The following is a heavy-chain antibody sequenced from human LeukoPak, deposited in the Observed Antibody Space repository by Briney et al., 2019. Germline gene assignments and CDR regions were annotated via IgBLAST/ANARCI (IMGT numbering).Heavy chain of an antibody. J-gene: IGHJ5*02. D-gene: IGHD3-10*01. V-gene: IGHV4-59*12. CDR3: ARDLAMVRGVINWFDP. CDR2: IYYSGST. CDR1: GGSISSYY. Sequence: SETLSLTCTVSGGSISSYYWSWIRQPPGKGLEWIGYIYYSGSTNYNPSLKSRVTISVDTSKNQFSLKLSSVTAADTAVYYCARDLAMVRGVINWFDPWGQGTLVTVSS.